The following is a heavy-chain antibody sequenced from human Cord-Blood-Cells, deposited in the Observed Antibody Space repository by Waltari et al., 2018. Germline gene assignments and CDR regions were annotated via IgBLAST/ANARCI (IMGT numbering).Heavy chain of an antibody. CDR3: ARDRGCTGGVCFAFDI. Sequence: EVQLVESGGGLVQPGGSLRLSCAASGFTFSSYWMIWVRQVPGKGLVWVSRINSDGSSTSYADSVKGRFTISRDNAKNTLYLQMNSLRAEDTAVYYCARDRGCTGGVCFAFDIWGQGTMVTVSS. D-gene: IGHD2-8*02. V-gene: IGHV3-74*01. CDR1: GFTFSSYW. J-gene: IGHJ3*02. CDR2: INSDGSST.